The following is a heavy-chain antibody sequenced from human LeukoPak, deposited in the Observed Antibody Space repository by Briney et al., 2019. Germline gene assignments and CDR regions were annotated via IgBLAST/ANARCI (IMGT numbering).Heavy chain of an antibody. D-gene: IGHD3-10*02. CDR3: AELGITKIGGV. Sequence: GGSLRLSCAASGFTFGDYSMTWIRQAPGKGLEWVSYISGSGSTIYYADSVKGRFTISRDNAKNSLYLQMNSLRAEDTAVYYCAELGITKIGGVWGKGTTVTISS. CDR1: GFTFGDYS. CDR2: ISGSGSTI. V-gene: IGHV3-11*04. J-gene: IGHJ6*04.